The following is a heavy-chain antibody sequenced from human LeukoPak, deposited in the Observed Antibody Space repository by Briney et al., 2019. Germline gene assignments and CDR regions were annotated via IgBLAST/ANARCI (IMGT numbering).Heavy chain of an antibody. CDR1: GFTFDDYA. CDR2: ISWNSGSI. D-gene: IGHD5-24*01. CDR3: ARCPTYYYYGMDV. V-gene: IGHV3-9*01. Sequence: PGGSLRLSCAASGFTFDDYAMHWVRQAPGKGLEWVSGISWNSGSIGYADSVKGRFTISRDNAKNSLYLQMNSLRAEDTALYYCARCPTYYYYGMDVWGQGTTVTVSS. J-gene: IGHJ6*02.